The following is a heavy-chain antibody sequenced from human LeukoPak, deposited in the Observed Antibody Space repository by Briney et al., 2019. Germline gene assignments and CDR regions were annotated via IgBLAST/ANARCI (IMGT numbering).Heavy chain of an antibody. CDR3: AKIPIRYLIAAAAIDY. J-gene: IGHJ4*02. CDR2: IGGSGGST. D-gene: IGHD6-13*01. CDR1: GFTFSSHG. Sequence: GGSLRLSCEASGFTFSSHGMNWVRQTPGKGLEWVSGIGGSGGSTYYADSVKGRFAISRDNSKNTLYLQMNSLRAEDTAVYYCAKIPIRYLIAAAAIDYWGQGTLVTVSS. V-gene: IGHV3-23*01.